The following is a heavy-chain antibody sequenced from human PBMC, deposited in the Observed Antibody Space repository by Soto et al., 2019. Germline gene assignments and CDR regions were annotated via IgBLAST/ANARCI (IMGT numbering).Heavy chain of an antibody. CDR3: ARAREMTALFSNYYYMDV. D-gene: IGHD2-21*02. CDR1: GGSFSGYY. Sequence: PSETLSLTCAVYGGSFSGYYWSWIRQPPGKGLEWIGEINHSGSTNYNPSLKSRVTISVDTSKNLFSLKLSSVTAADTAVYYCARAREMTALFSNYYYMDVWGRGTTVTVSS. CDR2: INHSGST. J-gene: IGHJ6*03. V-gene: IGHV4-34*01.